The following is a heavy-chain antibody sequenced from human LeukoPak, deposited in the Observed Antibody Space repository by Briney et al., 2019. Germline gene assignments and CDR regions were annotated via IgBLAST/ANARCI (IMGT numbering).Heavy chain of an antibody. V-gene: IGHV3-7*01. D-gene: IGHD2-21*02. CDR2: IKHDGSGK. Sequence: GGSLRLSCAASRFIFSSYWMSWVRQAPGEGLEWVAHIKHDGSGKYYVDFVKGRFSISRDNAKTSLYLQMDSLRTEDTAVYYCARVAYCGDDCYNYFDYWGQGTLVTVSS. J-gene: IGHJ4*02. CDR3: ARVAYCGDDCYNYFDY. CDR1: RFIFSSYW.